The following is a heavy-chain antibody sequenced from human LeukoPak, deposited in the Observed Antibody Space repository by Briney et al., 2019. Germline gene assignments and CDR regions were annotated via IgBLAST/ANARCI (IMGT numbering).Heavy chain of an antibody. J-gene: IGHJ5*02. CDR1: GGSISSYY. V-gene: IGHV4-59*01. D-gene: IGHD3-10*01. Sequence: SETLSLTCTVSGGSISSYYWSWIRQPPGKGLEWIGYIYYSGSTNYNPSLTSRVTISVDTSKNQFSLKLSSVTAADTAVYYCARSTITMVRGVIIPPTGFDPWGQGTLVTVSS. CDR3: ARSTITMVRGVIIPPTGFDP. CDR2: IYYSGST.